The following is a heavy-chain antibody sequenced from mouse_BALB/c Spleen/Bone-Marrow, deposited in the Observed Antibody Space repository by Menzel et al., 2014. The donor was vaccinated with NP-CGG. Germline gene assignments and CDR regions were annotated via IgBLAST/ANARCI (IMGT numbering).Heavy chain of an antibody. V-gene: IGHV2-9*02. Sequence: QVQLQQPGPGLVAPSQSLSITCTVSGFSLTSYGVHWVRQPPGKGLEWLGVIWAGGSTNYNSALMSRLSISKDNSKSQVFFKMNSLQTDDTAMYYCARDYGSSYYAMDYWGQGTSVTVSS. J-gene: IGHJ4*01. CDR1: GFSLTSYG. CDR2: IWAGGST. D-gene: IGHD1-1*01. CDR3: ARDYGSSYYAMDY.